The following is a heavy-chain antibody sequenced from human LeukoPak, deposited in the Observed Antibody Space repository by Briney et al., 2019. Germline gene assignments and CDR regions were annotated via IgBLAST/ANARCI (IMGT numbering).Heavy chain of an antibody. J-gene: IGHJ4*02. CDR2: ILYDGSNK. V-gene: IGHV3-30*03. Sequence: PGKSLRLSCAASGFIFSNYGIHWVRQAPGKGLDWVALILYDGSNKYYADSVKGRFTISRDNSKNTLYLQMNSLRAEDTAVYYCARDLAYCAERWSSGDCYGFDYWGQGTLVTVSS. CDR1: GFIFSNYG. D-gene: IGHD2-21*02. CDR3: ARDLAYCAERWSSGDCYGFDY.